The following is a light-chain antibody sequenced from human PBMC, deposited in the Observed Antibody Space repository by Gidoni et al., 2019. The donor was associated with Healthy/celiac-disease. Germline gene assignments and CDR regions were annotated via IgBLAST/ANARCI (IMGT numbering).Light chain of an antibody. CDR2: AAS. V-gene: IGKV1-39*01. CDR3: QQSYSTPTWT. CDR1: QSINSY. J-gene: IGKJ1*01. Sequence: DFHMTQSPSSLSACVGDRGTITCRASQSINSYLNWYQQKQGKAPKLLIYAASSLQSGVPSRFSGSGSGTDFTLTISSLQPEDFATYYCQQSYSTPTWTFGQGTKVEIK.